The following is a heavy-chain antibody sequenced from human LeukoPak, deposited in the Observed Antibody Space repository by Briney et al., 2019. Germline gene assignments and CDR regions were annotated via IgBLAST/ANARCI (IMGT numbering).Heavy chain of an antibody. CDR2: INTNTGNP. CDR3: AGLIAAAGTWSLTWFAP. CDR1: GYTFTSYA. Sequence: GASVKVSCKASGYTFTSYAMNWVRQAPGQGLEWIGWINTNTGNPTYAQGFTGRFVFSLDTSVSTAYLQISSLKAEDTAVYYCAGLIAAAGTWSLTWFAPGGQGTRVTVP. D-gene: IGHD6-13*01. J-gene: IGHJ5*02. V-gene: IGHV7-4-1*02.